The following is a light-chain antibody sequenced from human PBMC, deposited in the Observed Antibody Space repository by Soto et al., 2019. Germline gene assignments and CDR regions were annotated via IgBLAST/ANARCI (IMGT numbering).Light chain of an antibody. CDR2: DAS. CDR1: QSIGRW. Sequence: DIQMTQSPSTLSASVGDRVTITCRASQSIGRWLAWYQQQQGKAPKVLIYDASSLESGVPSRFSGSGSGTGFPLTITILQPDDYATYYCQQYNSYSAFGQGTKVEIK. CDR3: QQYNSYSA. J-gene: IGKJ1*01. V-gene: IGKV1-5*01.